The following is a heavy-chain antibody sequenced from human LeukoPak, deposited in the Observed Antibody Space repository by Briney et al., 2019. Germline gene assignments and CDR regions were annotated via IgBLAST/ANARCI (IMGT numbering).Heavy chain of an antibody. CDR1: GFTFNNAW. V-gene: IGHV3-15*01. CDR2: IKNKADGGTA. Sequence: GGSLRLSCAASGFTFNNAWMSWVRQAPGKGLEWVGRIKNKADGGTADYAAPVKGRFTISRDDSKNTLYLQINSLKTEDTALYYCTTAIYGYKYGHSDYWGQGTLVTVSS. CDR3: TTAIYGYKYGHSDY. J-gene: IGHJ4*02. D-gene: IGHD5-18*01.